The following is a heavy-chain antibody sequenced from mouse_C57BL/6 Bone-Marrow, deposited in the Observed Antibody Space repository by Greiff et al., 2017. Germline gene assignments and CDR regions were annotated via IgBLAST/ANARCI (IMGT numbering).Heavy chain of an antibody. J-gene: IGHJ2*01. D-gene: IGHD1-1*01. CDR3: TTDYGSSPDY. V-gene: IGHV14-4*01. CDR1: GFNIKDDY. CDR2: IDPENGDT. Sequence: EVQLQQSGAELVRPGASVKLSCTASGFNIKDDYMHWVKQRPEQGLEWIGWIDPENGDTEYASKFQGKATITADTSSNTAYLQLSSLTSEDTAVYYFTTDYGSSPDYWGQGTTLTVSS.